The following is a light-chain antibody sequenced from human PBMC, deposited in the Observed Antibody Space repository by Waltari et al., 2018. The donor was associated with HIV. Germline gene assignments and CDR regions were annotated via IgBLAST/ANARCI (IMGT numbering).Light chain of an antibody. CDR2: YDS. Sequence: SYVLTQPPSVSVAPGKTARITCGGNNIGSKSVHWYQQKPGQAPVLVIYYDSDRPSGSPEGFAGSNSGKTATLTISRVEAGDEADYYCQVWDSSSDHPVFGTGTKVTVL. V-gene: IGLV3-21*04. CDR1: NIGSKS. CDR3: QVWDSSSDHPV. J-gene: IGLJ1*01.